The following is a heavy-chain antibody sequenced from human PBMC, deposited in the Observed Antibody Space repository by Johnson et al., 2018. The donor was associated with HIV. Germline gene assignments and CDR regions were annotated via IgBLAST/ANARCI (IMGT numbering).Heavy chain of an antibody. D-gene: IGHD2-21*02. J-gene: IGHJ3*02. CDR1: GFTFDDYA. Sequence: VQLVECGGGLVQPGRSLRPSCAASGFTFDDYAMHWVRQAPGKGLEWVPGISWNSGSIGYAASVKGRFALTRDHSKNALYLQMNSLRAEDTAVYYCARDLPPWRVVTAGGAFDIWGQGTMVTVSS. CDR3: ARDLPPWRVVTAGGAFDI. CDR2: ISWNSGSI. V-gene: IGHV3-9*01.